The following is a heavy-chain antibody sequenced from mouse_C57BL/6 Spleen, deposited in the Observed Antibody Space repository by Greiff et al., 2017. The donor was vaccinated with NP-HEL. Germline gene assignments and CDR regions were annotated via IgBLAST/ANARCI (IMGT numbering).Heavy chain of an antibody. D-gene: IGHD1-2*01. V-gene: IGHV10-3*01. CDR2: IRSKSSNYAT. Sequence: EVKLVESGGGLVQPKGSLKLSCAASGFTFNTYAMHWVRQAPGKGLEWVACIRSKSSNYATYYADSVKDRFTISRDDSQSMLDLQMNNLKTEYTAMYYCVPSLHYAMDYWGQGTSVTVSS. CDR1: GFTFNTYA. CDR3: VPSLHYAMDY. J-gene: IGHJ4*01.